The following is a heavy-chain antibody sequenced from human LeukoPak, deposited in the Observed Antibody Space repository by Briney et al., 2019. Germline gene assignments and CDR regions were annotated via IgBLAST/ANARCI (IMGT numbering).Heavy chain of an antibody. CDR2: IFGSGGSA. J-gene: IGHJ4*02. CDR1: GFTFNSYA. Sequence: GGFLRLSCAASGFTFNSYAMYWVRQAPGKGLEWVSGIFGSGGSAHYADSVKGRFAISRDNSKNRVYLQMNSLRAEDTAVYYCAKTATGYSSGHYPGWPVDYWGQGTLVTVSS. V-gene: IGHV3-23*01. D-gene: IGHD6-19*01. CDR3: AKTATGYSSGHYPGWPVDY.